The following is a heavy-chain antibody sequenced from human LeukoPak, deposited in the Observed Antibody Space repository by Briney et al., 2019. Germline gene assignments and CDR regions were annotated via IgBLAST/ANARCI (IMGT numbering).Heavy chain of an antibody. Sequence: PGGSLRLSCAASGFTFDDYAMHWVRQAPGKGLEWVSGISWNSGSIGYADSVKGRFTISRDNAKNTLYLQMNSLRAEDTAVYYCAKVQSLVGGVLWFGEDYYYGMDVWGQGTTVTVSS. J-gene: IGHJ6*02. CDR1: GFTFDDYA. V-gene: IGHV3-9*01. D-gene: IGHD3-10*01. CDR3: AKVQSLVGGVLWFGEDYYYGMDV. CDR2: ISWNSGSI.